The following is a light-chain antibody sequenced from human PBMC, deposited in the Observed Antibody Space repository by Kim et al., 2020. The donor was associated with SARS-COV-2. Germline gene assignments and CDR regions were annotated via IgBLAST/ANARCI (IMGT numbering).Light chain of an antibody. CDR2: GAS. CDR3: QHYGSSLWT. V-gene: IGKV3-20*01. J-gene: IGKJ1*01. Sequence: SQGERATLSCRASQSVSSNSLAWYQQKAGQAPRLLIYGASTRATGIPDRFSGGGSGTDFTLIISRLEPEDFAVYYCQHYGSSLWTFGQGTKVDIK. CDR1: QSVSSNS.